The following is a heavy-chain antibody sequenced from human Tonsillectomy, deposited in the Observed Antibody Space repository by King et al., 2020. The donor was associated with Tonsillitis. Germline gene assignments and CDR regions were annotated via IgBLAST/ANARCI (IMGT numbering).Heavy chain of an antibody. D-gene: IGHD4-17*01. CDR2: IYHSGPT. Sequence: VQLQGSGPGLVRPSQTLSLICSVSGDSLTSGGYFWSWIRQHPDKGLEWIGSIYHSGPTYHTPSLRSRLFMSVDTSKNQFSLRLTSVTAADTAVYYCARNRDYGDYVDFWGQGTLVAVSS. CDR1: GDSLTSGGYF. CDR3: ARNRDYGDYVDF. J-gene: IGHJ4*02. V-gene: IGHV4-31*03.